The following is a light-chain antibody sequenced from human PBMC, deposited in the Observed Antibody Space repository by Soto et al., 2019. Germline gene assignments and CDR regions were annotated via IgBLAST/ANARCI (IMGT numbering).Light chain of an antibody. CDR3: QQYGSSPLT. J-gene: IGKJ4*01. V-gene: IGKV3-20*01. CDR2: GTS. CDR1: QSVSSSY. Sequence: DIVLTQSPGTLSLSPGERATLSCRASQSVSSSYLAWYQQKPGQAARVLIFGTSNRATGIPDRFSGSGSGADVTLTISRLEPEDFAVYYCQQYGSSPLTFGGGTKVDIK.